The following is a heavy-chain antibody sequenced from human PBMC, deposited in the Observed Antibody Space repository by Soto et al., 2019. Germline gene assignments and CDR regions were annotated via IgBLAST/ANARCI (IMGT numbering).Heavy chain of an antibody. J-gene: IGHJ4*02. Sequence: QVQLVESGGGVVQPGRSLRLSCAASGFTFSSYAMHWVRQALGKGLEWVAVISYDGSNKYYADSVKGRFTISRDNSKNTLYLQMNSLRAEDTAVYYCARASGWHASLDYWGQGTLVTVSS. CDR3: ARASGWHASLDY. D-gene: IGHD6-19*01. CDR1: GFTFSSYA. CDR2: ISYDGSNK. V-gene: IGHV3-30-3*01.